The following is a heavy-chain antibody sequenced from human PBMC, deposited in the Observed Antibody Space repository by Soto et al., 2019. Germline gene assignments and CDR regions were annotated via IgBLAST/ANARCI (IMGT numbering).Heavy chain of an antibody. Sequence: GGSLRLSCTASGFTFTNYIMTWVRQAPGKGLEWVSSLSSGSRYVYYVDSVKGRFTISRDDAKNSVYLQMNSLRAEDADVYYCVRGGSSSSYWGQGSRVTVSS. J-gene: IGHJ4*02. D-gene: IGHD3-16*01. V-gene: IGHV3-21*01. CDR3: VRGGSSSSY. CDR2: LSSGSRYV. CDR1: GFTFTNYI.